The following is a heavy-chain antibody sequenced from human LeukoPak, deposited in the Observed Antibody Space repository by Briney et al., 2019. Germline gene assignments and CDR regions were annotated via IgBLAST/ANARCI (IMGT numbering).Heavy chain of an antibody. CDR1: GFTFSSYA. CDR3: ARDEHYYDSSGYYPTYYYYMDV. V-gene: IGHV3-30*04. CDR2: ISYDGSNK. Sequence: PGGSLRLSCAASGFTFSSYAMHWVRQAPGKGLEWVAVISYDGSNKYYADSVKGRFTISRDNSKNTLYLQMNSLRAEDTAVYYCARDEHYYDSSGYYPTYYYYMDVWGKGTTVTVSS. D-gene: IGHD3-22*01. J-gene: IGHJ6*03.